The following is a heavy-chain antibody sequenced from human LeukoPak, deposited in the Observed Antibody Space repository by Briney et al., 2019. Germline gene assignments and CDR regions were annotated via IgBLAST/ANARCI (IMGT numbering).Heavy chain of an antibody. V-gene: IGHV3-74*01. Sequence: GGSLRLSCAASGFTFSTYWMHWVRQAPGKGLVWVSRIAPDGSSTSHADSVKGRFTISRDNAKNTLYLQMNSLRTEDTAVYYCARGDSTLGDYWGQGALVTVSS. CDR2: IAPDGSST. CDR3: ARGDSTLGDY. D-gene: IGHD2-21*02. CDR1: GFTFSTYW. J-gene: IGHJ4*02.